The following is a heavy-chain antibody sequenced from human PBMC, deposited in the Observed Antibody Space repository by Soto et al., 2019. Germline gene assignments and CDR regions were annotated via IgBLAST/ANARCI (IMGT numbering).Heavy chain of an antibody. V-gene: IGHV1-69*13. Sequence: SVKVSCKASGGTFSSYRINWVRQAPVQGLEWMGGIIPIFGTANYAQKFQGRVTITAEESKSTAYMELSSLRSEDTAVYYCARVELQDFWSRYYTGIQRGRYYYGMDVWG. D-gene: IGHD3-3*01. CDR1: GGTFSSYR. J-gene: IGHJ6*02. CDR2: IIPIFGTA. CDR3: ARVELQDFWSRYYTGIQRGRYYYGMDV.